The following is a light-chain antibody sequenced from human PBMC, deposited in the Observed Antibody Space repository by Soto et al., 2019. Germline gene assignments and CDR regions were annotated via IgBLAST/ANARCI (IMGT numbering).Light chain of an antibody. V-gene: IGKV1-5*01. CDR3: QQYNTFWT. CDR2: DAS. CDR1: EDLGNW. Sequence: DIQVTQSPSSVSASIGDSVTISCRASEDLGNWLAWYQQKPGKAPKLLIYDASSLESGVPSRVSGSGSGTEFTLTISSLPPDDFATYYCQQYNTFWTFGPGTKVDI. J-gene: IGKJ1*01.